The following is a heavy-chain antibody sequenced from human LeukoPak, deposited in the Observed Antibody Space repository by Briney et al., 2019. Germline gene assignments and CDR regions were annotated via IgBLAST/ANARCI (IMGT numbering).Heavy chain of an antibody. V-gene: IGHV3-53*01. J-gene: IGHJ4*02. CDR1: GFTVSSKY. D-gene: IGHD3-3*01. CDR3: ARAYDFWSGYFDH. CDR2: IYSSGTT. Sequence: GGSLRLSCAASGFTVSSKYMSWVRQAPGKGLEWVSVIYSSGTTYYADSVKGRFTISRDNSKNTLYLQMNSLRAEDTAVYYCARAYDFWSGYFDHWGQGTLVTASS.